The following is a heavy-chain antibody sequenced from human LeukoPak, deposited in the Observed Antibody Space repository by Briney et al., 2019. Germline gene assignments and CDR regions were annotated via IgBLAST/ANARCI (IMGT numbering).Heavy chain of an antibody. V-gene: IGHV4-39*07. CDR1: GGSISSSSYY. J-gene: IGHJ4*02. CDR2: IYYTGST. Sequence: KPSETLSLTCTVSGGSISSSSYYWGWIRQPPGKGLEWIGSIYYTGSTYYNPSLKSRVTISVDTSKNQFSLNLSSVTAADTAVYYCANGCGVGYCSSTSFWGQGTLVTVSS. CDR3: ANGCGVGYCSSTSF. D-gene: IGHD2-2*01.